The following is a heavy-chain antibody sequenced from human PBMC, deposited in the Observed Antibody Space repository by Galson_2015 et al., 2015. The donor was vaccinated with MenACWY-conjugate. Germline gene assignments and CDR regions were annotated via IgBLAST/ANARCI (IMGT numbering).Heavy chain of an antibody. CDR3: ARAKEQWLSKTFDV. J-gene: IGHJ3*01. V-gene: IGHV3-7*01. D-gene: IGHD6-19*01. CDR2: IKHDGSGK. Sequence: SLRLSCAASGFTFNTYTMNWVRQAPGKGLEWVANIKHDGSGKFYVDSVKGRFIISRDNAKNSLYLQMDSLRAEDTAVYFCARAKEQWLSKTFDVWGQGTLVTVPS. CDR1: GFTFNTYT.